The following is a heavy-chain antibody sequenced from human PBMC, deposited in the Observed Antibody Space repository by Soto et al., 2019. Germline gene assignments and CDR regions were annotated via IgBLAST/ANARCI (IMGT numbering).Heavy chain of an antibody. CDR1: GYTFTSYG. D-gene: IGHD6-13*01. CDR3: ARGIAAAGRHYYYGMDV. V-gene: IGHV1-18*04. CDR2: ISAGNGNT. Sequence: ASVKVSCKASGYTFTSYGISWVRQAPGQGLEWMGWISAGNGNTKYSQKFQGRVTITRDTSASTAYMELSSLRSEDTAVYYCARGIAAAGRHYYYGMDVWGQGTTVTVSS. J-gene: IGHJ6*02.